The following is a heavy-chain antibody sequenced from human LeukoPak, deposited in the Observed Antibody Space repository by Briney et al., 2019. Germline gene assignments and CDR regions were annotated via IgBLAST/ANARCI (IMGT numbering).Heavy chain of an antibody. J-gene: IGHJ3*02. Sequence: ASVKVSCKASRYTFTTYAMNWVRQAPGQGLEWMGWINTDTGNPTYAQGFTGRFVFSLDTSVSTAYLQISSLKAEDTAVYYCARGTYGGNSGDTFDIWGQGTVVTVSS. CDR1: RYTFTTYA. CDR2: INTDTGNP. CDR3: ARGTYGGNSGDTFDI. V-gene: IGHV7-4-1*02. D-gene: IGHD4-23*01.